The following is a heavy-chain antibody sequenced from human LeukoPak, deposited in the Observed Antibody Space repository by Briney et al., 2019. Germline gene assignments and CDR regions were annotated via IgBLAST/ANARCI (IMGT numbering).Heavy chain of an antibody. Sequence: GGSLRLSCAASGFTFSSYSMTWVRQAPGKGLGWVSYISSSSSTIYYADSVKGRFTISRDNAKNSLYLQMNSLRAEDTAVYYCARGIGDEYFPWYFDLWGRGTLVTVSS. D-gene: IGHD1-26*01. CDR2: ISSSSSTI. CDR1: GFTFSSYS. CDR3: ARGIGDEYFPWYFDL. V-gene: IGHV3-48*04. J-gene: IGHJ2*01.